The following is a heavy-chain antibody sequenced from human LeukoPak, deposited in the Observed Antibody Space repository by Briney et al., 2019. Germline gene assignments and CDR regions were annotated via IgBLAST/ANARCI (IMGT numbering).Heavy chain of an antibody. CDR3: ARDTRTAWYFDV. V-gene: IGHV1-2*02. J-gene: IGHJ2*01. Sequence: GASVKVSCKASGYTFTGYYMHWVRQAPGQGLEWMGWINPNSGGTNYAQKFQGRVTMTRDTSITTTYMELSSLAFDDTALYFCARDTRTAWYFDVWGRGTLVTVSS. D-gene: IGHD1-7*01. CDR2: INPNSGGT. CDR1: GYTFTGYY.